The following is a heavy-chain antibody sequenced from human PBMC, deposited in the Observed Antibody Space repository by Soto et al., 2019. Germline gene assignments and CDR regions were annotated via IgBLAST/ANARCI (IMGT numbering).Heavy chain of an antibody. D-gene: IGHD2-15*01. J-gene: IGHJ4*02. CDR1: GGSVSSESHY. V-gene: IGHV4-39*07. Sequence: SETLSLTCTVSGGSVSSESHYWSWIRQTPGKGLEWIGSIFHGGCTDYNPSLKSRVTISVDTSRNQFSLNLRSATAADTAVYFCARDRHRYCRGENCYFLGVPGFDYWGQGTLVTVSS. CDR3: ARDRHRYCRGENCYFLGVPGFDY. CDR2: IFHGGCT.